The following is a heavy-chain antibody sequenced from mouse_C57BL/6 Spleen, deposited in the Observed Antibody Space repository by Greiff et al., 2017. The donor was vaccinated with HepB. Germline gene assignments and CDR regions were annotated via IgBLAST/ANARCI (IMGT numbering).Heavy chain of an antibody. CDR2: ISYDGSN. J-gene: IGHJ1*03. D-gene: IGHD2-5*01. V-gene: IGHV3-6*01. Sequence: DVKLQESGPGLVKPSQSLSLTCSVTGYSITSGYYWNWIRQFPGNKLEWMGYISYDGSNNYNPSLKNRISITRDTSKNQFVLKLNSVTTEDTATYYCARETDYSNPDWYFDVWGTGTTVTVSS. CDR1: GYSITSGYY. CDR3: ARETDYSNPDWYFDV.